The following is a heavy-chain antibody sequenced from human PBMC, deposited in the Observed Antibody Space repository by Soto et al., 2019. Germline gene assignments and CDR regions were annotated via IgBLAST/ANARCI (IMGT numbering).Heavy chain of an antibody. V-gene: IGHV1-18*01. J-gene: IGHJ4*02. D-gene: IGHD5-18*01. CDR3: ARDQFDSYGPKGGLDC. CDR2: ISAYNGNT. Sequence: QVQLVQSGAEVKKPGASVKVSCKASGYTFTSYGISWVRQAPGQGLEWMGWISAYNGNTNYAQKLQGRVTMTTDTTTSTADMELRSLRSDDTAVYYCARDQFDSYGPKGGLDCWGQGAPVTVSS. CDR1: GYTFTSYG.